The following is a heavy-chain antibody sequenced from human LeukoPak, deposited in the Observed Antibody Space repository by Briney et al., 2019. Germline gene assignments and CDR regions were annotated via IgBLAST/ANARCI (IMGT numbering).Heavy chain of an antibody. V-gene: IGHV4-34*01. Sequence: SETLSLTCAVYGGSFSGYYWSWIRQPPGKGLEWIGEINHSGSTNYNPSLKSRVTISVDTSKNQFSLELSSVTAADTAVYYCARAPSYNNVPWGQGTLVTVSS. J-gene: IGHJ5*02. CDR3: ARAPSYNNVP. CDR1: GGSFSGYY. D-gene: IGHD3-10*01. CDR2: INHSGST.